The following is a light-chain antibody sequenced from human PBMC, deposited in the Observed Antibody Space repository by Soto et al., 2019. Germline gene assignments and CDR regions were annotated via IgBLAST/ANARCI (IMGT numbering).Light chain of an antibody. V-gene: IGKV1-6*01. J-gene: IGKJ1*01. CDR1: QAIRND. Sequence: AIQMTQSPSSLSAFVGDRVTITCRASQAIRNDLGWYQQKPGKAPKLLIYGASSLQSGVPSRFSGSGSGTDFTRTISSLQPEDFAIYYCLQDYGYPRTFGQGTKVEI. CDR2: GAS. CDR3: LQDYGYPRT.